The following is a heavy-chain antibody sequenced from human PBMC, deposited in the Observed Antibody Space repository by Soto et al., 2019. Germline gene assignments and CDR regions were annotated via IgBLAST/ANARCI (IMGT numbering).Heavy chain of an antibody. CDR1: GYAFTGYY. CDR2: INPNSGDT. CDR3: ATRYSYVHF. V-gene: IGHV1-2*02. Sequence: ASVKVSFKSSGYAFTGYYIHWVRQAPGQGLEWMGWINPNSGDTNYAQKFQGRVTMTRDTSFSTAYMELGSLRSDDTAVYYCATRYSYVHFWGQGTLVTVSS. J-gene: IGHJ4*02. D-gene: IGHD5-18*01.